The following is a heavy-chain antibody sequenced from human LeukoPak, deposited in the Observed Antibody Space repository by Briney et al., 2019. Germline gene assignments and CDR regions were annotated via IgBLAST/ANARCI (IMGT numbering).Heavy chain of an antibody. CDR1: GGTFSSYA. CDR2: IIPIFGTA. V-gene: IGHV1-69*01. J-gene: IGHJ4*02. D-gene: IGHD3-22*01. Sequence: SVKVSCKASGGTFSSYAISWVRQAPGQGLEWMGGIIPIFGTANYAQKFQGRVTITADESTSTAYMGLSSLRSEDTAVYYCASLLTYYYDSSGYSVWGQGTLVTVSS. CDR3: ASLLTYYYDSSGYSV.